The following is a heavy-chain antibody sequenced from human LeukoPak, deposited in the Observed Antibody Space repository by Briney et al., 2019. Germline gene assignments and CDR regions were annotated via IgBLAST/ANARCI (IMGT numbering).Heavy chain of an antibody. J-gene: IGHJ4*02. V-gene: IGHV1-69*13. CDR1: GGTFSSYA. CDR3: ARAQYSGSYPYYFDY. Sequence: AASVKVSCKASGGTFSSYAISWVRQAPGQGLEWMGGIIPIFGTANYAQKFQGRVTITADESTSTAYMELSSLRSEDTAVYYCARAQYSGSYPYYFDYWGQGTLVTVSS. D-gene: IGHD1-26*01. CDR2: IIPIFGTA.